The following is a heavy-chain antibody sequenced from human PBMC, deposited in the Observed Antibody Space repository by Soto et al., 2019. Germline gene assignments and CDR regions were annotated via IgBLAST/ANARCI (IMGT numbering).Heavy chain of an antibody. V-gene: IGHV5-51*01. D-gene: IGHD1-26*01. CDR1: GYSFPTHW. CDR3: AREATVGTTTGFFDY. J-gene: IGHJ4*02. CDR2: IYPGDYDT. Sequence: GESLKISCKGSGYSFPTHWIGWVRQMPGKGLEWMGIIYPGDYDTRYSPSFQGQVTISVDKSINTAYLQWSTLTVSDTAMYYCAREATVGTTTGFFDYWGQGTLVTVSS.